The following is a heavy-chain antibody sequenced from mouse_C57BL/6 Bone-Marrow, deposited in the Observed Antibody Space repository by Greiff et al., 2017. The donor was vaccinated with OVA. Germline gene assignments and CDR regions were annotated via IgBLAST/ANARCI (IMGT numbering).Heavy chain of an antibody. CDR1: GFNIKDDY. CDR3: TTRVYYYYDGGYYLVY. D-gene: IGHD2-4*01. J-gene: IGHJ2*01. V-gene: IGHV14-4*01. Sequence: VQLQQSGAELVRPGASVKLSCTASGFNIKDDYMHWVKQRPDQGLEWIGWIDPENGATEYASKFQGKATITADTSSNTAYLQLSSLTSADTAVYYGTTRVYYYYDGGYYLVYWGQGTTLTVSS. CDR2: IDPENGAT.